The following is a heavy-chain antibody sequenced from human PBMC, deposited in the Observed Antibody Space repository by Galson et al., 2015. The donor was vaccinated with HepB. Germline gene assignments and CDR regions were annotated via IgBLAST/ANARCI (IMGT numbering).Heavy chain of an antibody. V-gene: IGHV3-30*18. D-gene: IGHD5-24*01. J-gene: IGHJ6*02. CDR1: GFTFSSYG. Sequence: SLRLSCAASGFTFSSYGMHWVRQAPGKGLEWVAVISYDGSNKYYADSVKGRFTISRDNSKNTLYLQMNSLRAEDTAVYYCAKAPSGDGYNFDYYYGMDVWGQGTTVTVSS. CDR3: AKAPSGDGYNFDYYYGMDV. CDR2: ISYDGSNK.